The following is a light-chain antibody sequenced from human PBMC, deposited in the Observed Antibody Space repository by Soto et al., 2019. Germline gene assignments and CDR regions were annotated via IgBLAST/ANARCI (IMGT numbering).Light chain of an antibody. Sequence: EIVLTQSRGTLSLSPGERATLSCRASQSVSSSYLAWYQQKPGQAPRLLIYGASSRATGIPDRFSGSGSGTDFTLTISRLEPEDLAVYYCQQYDNSVWTFGQGTKVDIK. CDR2: GAS. V-gene: IGKV3-20*01. J-gene: IGKJ1*01. CDR1: QSVSSSY. CDR3: QQYDNSVWT.